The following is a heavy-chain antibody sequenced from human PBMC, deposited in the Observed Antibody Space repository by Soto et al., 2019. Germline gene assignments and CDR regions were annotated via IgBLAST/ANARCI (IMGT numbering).Heavy chain of an antibody. V-gene: IGHV4-59*01. CDR2: IYYSGST. D-gene: IGHD2-15*01. CDR3: ARGRLGYCSGGSCYSGYFDY. CDR1: GGSISSYY. Sequence: SETLSLTCTVSGGSISSYYWSWIRQPPGKGLEWIGYIYYSGSTNYNPSLKSRVTISVDTSKNQFSLKLSSVTAADTAVYYCARGRLGYCSGGSCYSGYFDYWGQGTLVTVSS. J-gene: IGHJ4*02.